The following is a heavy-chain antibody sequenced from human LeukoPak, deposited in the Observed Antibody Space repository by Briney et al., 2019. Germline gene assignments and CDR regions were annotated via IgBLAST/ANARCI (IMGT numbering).Heavy chain of an antibody. CDR3: ARAPRRLVPNYFDY. V-gene: IGHV3-30*04. D-gene: IGHD3-9*01. J-gene: IGHJ4*02. Sequence: GRSLRLSCAASGVTFSSYAMHWVRQAPGKGLEWVAVISYDGSNKYYADSVKGRFTISRDNSKNTLYLQMNSLRAEDTAVYYCARAPRRLVPNYFDYWGQGTLVTVSS. CDR2: ISYDGSNK. CDR1: GVTFSSYA.